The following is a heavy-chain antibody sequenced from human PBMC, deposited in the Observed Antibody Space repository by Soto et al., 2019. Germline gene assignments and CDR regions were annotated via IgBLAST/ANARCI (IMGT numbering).Heavy chain of an antibody. Sequence: QVQLVESGGGVVQPGRSLRLSCAASGFTFSSYGMHWVRQAPGKGLEWVAVIWYDGSNKYYADSVKGRFTISRDNSKNTLYRQMNSLRAEDTVVYYCAREGGLYSSGWARYFDLWGRGTLVTVSS. V-gene: IGHV3-33*01. CDR2: IWYDGSNK. J-gene: IGHJ2*01. CDR1: GFTFSSYG. CDR3: AREGGLYSSGWARYFDL. D-gene: IGHD6-25*01.